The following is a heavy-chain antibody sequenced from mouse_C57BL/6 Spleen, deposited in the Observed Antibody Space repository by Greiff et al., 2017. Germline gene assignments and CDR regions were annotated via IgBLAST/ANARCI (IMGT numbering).Heavy chain of an antibody. V-gene: IGHV1-80*01. J-gene: IGHJ3*01. CDR3: ARRGLEAWFAY. Sequence: QVQLQQSGAELVKPGASVKISCKASGYAFSSYWMNWVKQRPGQGLEWIGQIYPGDGDTNYNGKFKGKATLTADKSSSTAYMQLSSLTSEDSAVYFCARRGLEAWFAYWGQGTLVTVSA. CDR2: IYPGDGDT. D-gene: IGHD3-1*01. CDR1: GYAFSSYW.